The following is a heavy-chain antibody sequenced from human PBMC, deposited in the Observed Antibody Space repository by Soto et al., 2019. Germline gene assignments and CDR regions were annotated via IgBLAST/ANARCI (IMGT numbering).Heavy chain of an antibody. CDR1: GGSISSGGDY. V-gene: IGHV4-31*03. D-gene: IGHD1-1*01. CDR2: IYYSGST. Sequence: QVQLQESGPGLVKPSQTLSLTCTVSGGSISSGGDYWSWIRQHPGKGLEWIGYIYYSGSTYYNPSLKSRVTISVDTSKNQFSLKLSSVTAADTAVYYCARDRTIFDRRYFDYWGQGTLVPVSS. J-gene: IGHJ4*02. CDR3: ARDRTIFDRRYFDY.